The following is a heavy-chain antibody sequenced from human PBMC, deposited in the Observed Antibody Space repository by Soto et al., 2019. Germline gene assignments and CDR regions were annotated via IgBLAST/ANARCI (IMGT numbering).Heavy chain of an antibody. CDR1: GVSIRSYF. D-gene: IGHD3-10*01. Sequence: SETLSLTCSVSGVSIRSYFWSWIRQPPGKGLEWIGYTYYTADTKYSPSFESRATISADPSKKQFSLSLSPVSAADTALYFCAGSKNRGESIDYWGQGALVTVSS. CDR2: TYYTADT. V-gene: IGHV4-59*13. CDR3: AGSKNRGESIDY. J-gene: IGHJ4*02.